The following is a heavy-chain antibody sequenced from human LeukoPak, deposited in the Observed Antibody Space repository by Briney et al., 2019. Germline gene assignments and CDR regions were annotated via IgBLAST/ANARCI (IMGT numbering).Heavy chain of an antibody. CDR2: IYTSGST. CDR1: GGSISSGSYY. Sequence: SETLSLTCTVSGGSISSGSYYWSWIRQPAGKGLEWIGRIYTSGSTNYNPSLKSRVTISVDTSKNQFSLKLSSVTAADTAVYYCAQGGLSMFDPWGQGTLVTVSS. CDR3: AQGGLSMFDP. V-gene: IGHV4-61*02. J-gene: IGHJ5*02. D-gene: IGHD5/OR15-5a*01.